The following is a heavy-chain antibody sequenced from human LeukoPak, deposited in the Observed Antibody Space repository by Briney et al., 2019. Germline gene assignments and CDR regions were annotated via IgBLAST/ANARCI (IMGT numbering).Heavy chain of an antibody. CDR3: VRLPRFPGAAWGPES. V-gene: IGHV5-51*01. CDR1: GYSFTTYW. D-gene: IGHD7-27*01. CDR2: IYPDDSDP. Sequence: PGEALKISCRGFGYSFTTYWLGWVRPMPGEGLGWRGAIYPDDSDPRYSPSFQGQVTMSPDKSDNIALLQWTILEATGTAMYYCVRLPRFPGAAWGPESWGQGTL. J-gene: IGHJ4*02.